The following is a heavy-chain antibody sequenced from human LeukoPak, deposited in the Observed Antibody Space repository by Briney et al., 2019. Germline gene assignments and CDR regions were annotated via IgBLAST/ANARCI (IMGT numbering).Heavy chain of an antibody. D-gene: IGHD6-19*01. J-gene: IGHJ5*02. CDR3: ARSPPYSSGADGWFDP. Sequence: GASVKVSCKASGYTFTGYYMHWVRQAPGQGLEWMGWINPNSGGTNYAQKFQGRVTMTRDTSISTAYMELSRLRSDDTAVYYCARSPPYSSGADGWFDPWGQGTPVTVSS. CDR2: INPNSGGT. CDR1: GYTFTGYY. V-gene: IGHV1-2*02.